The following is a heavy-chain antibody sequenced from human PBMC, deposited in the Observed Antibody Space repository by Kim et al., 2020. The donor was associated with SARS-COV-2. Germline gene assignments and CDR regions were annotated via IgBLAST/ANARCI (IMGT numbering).Heavy chain of an antibody. CDR2: IRGSGSYI. CDR1: GFTFSSNS. D-gene: IGHD1-1*01. J-gene: IGHJ6*01. CDR3: ATSEDWNNSSGYYYYGM. V-gene: IGHV3-21*06. Sequence: GGSLRLSCAASGFTFSSNSMNWVRQAPGKGLEWVSYIRGSGSYIYYADSLKGRFTVSRDNSRNSLYLQMNSLRAEDTAVYYCATSEDWNNSSGYYYYGM.